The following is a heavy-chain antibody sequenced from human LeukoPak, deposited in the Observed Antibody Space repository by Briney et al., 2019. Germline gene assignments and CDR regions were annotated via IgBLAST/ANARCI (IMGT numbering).Heavy chain of an antibody. V-gene: IGHV3-21*01. J-gene: IGHJ5*02. CDR2: ISSSSSYI. CDR1: GFTFSSYS. D-gene: IGHD3-3*02. Sequence: GGSLRLSCAASGFTFSSYSMNGVRQAPGKGLEWVSSISSSSSYIYYADSVEGRFTISRDNAKNSLYLQMNSLRAEDTAVYYCARSIFARWFDPWGQGTLVTVSS. CDR3: ARSIFARWFDP.